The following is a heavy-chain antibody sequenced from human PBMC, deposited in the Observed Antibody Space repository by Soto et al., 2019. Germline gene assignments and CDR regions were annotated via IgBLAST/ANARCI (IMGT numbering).Heavy chain of an antibody. D-gene: IGHD6-6*01. CDR3: ARRARPDFYYMDV. V-gene: IGHV3-64*01. CDR2: ISSNGVGT. J-gene: IGHJ6*03. Sequence: EVQLAESGGGLAQPGGSLRLSCAASGFTLRGYAMDWVRQAPGKGLVYVSGISSNGVGTYYANSVQGRFTISRDNSKNTVYLQMGSLRPEDMAVYYCARRARPDFYYMDVWGKGTTVTVSS. CDR1: GFTLRGYA.